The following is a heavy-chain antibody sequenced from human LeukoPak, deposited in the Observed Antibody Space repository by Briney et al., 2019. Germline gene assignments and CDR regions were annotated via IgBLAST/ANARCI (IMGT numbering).Heavy chain of an antibody. Sequence: PGGSLRLSCAASGFTFSNAWMSWVRQAPGKGLEWVGRIKSKTDGGTTDYAAPVKGRFTISRDDSKNTPYLQMNSLKTEDTAVYYCTTDYYDSYDTDGGDYWGQGTLVTVSS. J-gene: IGHJ4*02. CDR3: TTDYYDSYDTDGGDY. CDR1: GFTFSNAW. CDR2: IKSKTDGGTT. V-gene: IGHV3-15*01. D-gene: IGHD3-22*01.